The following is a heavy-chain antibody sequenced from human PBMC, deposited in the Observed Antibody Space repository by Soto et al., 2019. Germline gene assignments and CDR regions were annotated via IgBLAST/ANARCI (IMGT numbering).Heavy chain of an antibody. CDR3: ARVPPIVVVPAAFRHYYYYGMDV. CDR1: GGSFSGYY. V-gene: IGHV4-34*01. J-gene: IGHJ6*02. D-gene: IGHD2-2*01. Sequence: SETLSLTCAVYGGSFSGYYWSWIRQPPGKGLEWIGEINHSGSTNYNPSLKSRVTISVDTSKNQFSLKLSSVTAADTAVYYCARVPPIVVVPAAFRHYYYYGMDVWDQGTTVTVSS. CDR2: INHSGST.